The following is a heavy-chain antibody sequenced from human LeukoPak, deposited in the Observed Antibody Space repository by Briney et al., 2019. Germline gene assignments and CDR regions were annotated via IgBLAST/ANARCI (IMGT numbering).Heavy chain of an antibody. J-gene: IGHJ4*02. V-gene: IGHV3-21*01. Sequence: GGSLRLSCAASGFTFSSYSMNWVRQAPGKGLEWVSSISSSSSYIYYAGSVKGRFTISRDNAKNSLYLQMNSLRAEDTAVYYCARMDTGIAAAASFDYWGQGTLVTVSS. CDR2: ISSSSSYI. CDR3: ARMDTGIAAAASFDY. CDR1: GFTFSSYS. D-gene: IGHD6-13*01.